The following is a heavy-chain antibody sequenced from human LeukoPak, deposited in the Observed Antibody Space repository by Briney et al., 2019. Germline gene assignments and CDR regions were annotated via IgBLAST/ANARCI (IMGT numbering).Heavy chain of an antibody. CDR3: ARRYDSRGPVTFDF. V-gene: IGHV1-2*02. D-gene: IGHD3-22*01. J-gene: IGHJ3*01. CDR2: INPNIGTT. Sequence: ASVKVSCEASGYTFTDHTIHWVRQAPGQGLEWMGWINPNIGTTNYAKRFQGRLTVTRDTSINTAFMELSSLNPDDTAVFYCARRYDSRGPVTFDFWGQGTLVTVST. CDR1: GYTFTDHT.